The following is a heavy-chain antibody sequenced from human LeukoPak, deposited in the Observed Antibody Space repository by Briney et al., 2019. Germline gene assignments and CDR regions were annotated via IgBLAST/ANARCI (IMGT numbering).Heavy chain of an antibody. V-gene: IGHV4-39*01. CDR2: IYYSGST. J-gene: IGHJ4*02. CDR1: GGSISSSSYY. Sequence: SETLSLTCTVSGGSISSSSYYWGWIRQPPGTGLEWIGSIYYSGSTYYNPSLKSRVTISVDTSKNQFSLKLSSVTAADTAVYYCARGPGPRDYWGQGTLVTVSS. CDR3: ARGPGPRDY.